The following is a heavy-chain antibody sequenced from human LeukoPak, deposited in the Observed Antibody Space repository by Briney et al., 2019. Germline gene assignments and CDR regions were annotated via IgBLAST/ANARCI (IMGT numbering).Heavy chain of an antibody. CDR3: ARVFVGYGDYYFDY. D-gene: IGHD4-17*01. CDR1: GFTFSSYW. CDR2: INSDGGST. Sequence: PGGSLRLSCAASGFTFSSYWMHWVRQAPGKGLVWVSRINSDGGSTRYADSVKGRFTISRDNAKNTLYLQVNSLRAEDTAVYYCARVFVGYGDYYFDYWGQGTLVTVSS. V-gene: IGHV3-74*01. J-gene: IGHJ4*02.